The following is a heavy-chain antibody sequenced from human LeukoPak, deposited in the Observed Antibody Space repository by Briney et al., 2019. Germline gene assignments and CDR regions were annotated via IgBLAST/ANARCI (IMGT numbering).Heavy chain of an antibody. D-gene: IGHD3-22*01. Sequence: SQTLSLTCTVSGGSISSGGYYWSWIRQHPGKGLEWIGYIYYSGSTNYNPSLKSRVTISVDTSKNQFSLKLSSVTAADTAVYYCARNYYDSSGYPSLDYWGQGTLVTVSS. CDR3: ARNYYDSSGYPSLDY. V-gene: IGHV4-31*03. CDR1: GGSISSGGYY. CDR2: IYYSGST. J-gene: IGHJ4*02.